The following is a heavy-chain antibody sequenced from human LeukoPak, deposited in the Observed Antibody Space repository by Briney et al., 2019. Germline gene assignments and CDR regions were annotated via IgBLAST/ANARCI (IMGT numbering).Heavy chain of an antibody. CDR1: GFDFSRYG. Sequence: GGSLRLSCIVAGFDFSRYGMHWVRQAPGKGLQRVAFIRYDGSNQYYADSVKGRLTISRDNSKNTLYLHMNSLRPEDTAVYYCAKARGDLPVYIDYWGQGTLVSVSS. V-gene: IGHV3-30*02. CDR3: AKARGDLPVYIDY. D-gene: IGHD3-10*01. J-gene: IGHJ4*02. CDR2: IRYDGSNQ.